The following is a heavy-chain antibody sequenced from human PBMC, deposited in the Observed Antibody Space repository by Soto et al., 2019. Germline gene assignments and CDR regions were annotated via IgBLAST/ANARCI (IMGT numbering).Heavy chain of an antibody. Sequence: SETLSLTCAVSGGSISSGGYPRSWIRQPPGKGLEWIGYIYHSGSTNYNPSLKSRVTTSVDTSKNQFSLKLSSVTAADPAVYYGGGLGLPLKVLDFWAKGTMAPVPS. J-gene: IGHJ3*01. CDR1: GGSISSGGYP. CDR3: GGLGLPLKVLDF. D-gene: IGHD6-19*01. CDR2: IYHSGST. V-gene: IGHV4-30-2*02.